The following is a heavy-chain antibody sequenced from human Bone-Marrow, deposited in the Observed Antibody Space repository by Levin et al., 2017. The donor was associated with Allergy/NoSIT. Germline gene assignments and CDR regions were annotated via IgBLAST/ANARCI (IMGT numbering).Heavy chain of an antibody. CDR3: AKDGTSTWYRVCDS. D-gene: IGHD6-13*01. Sequence: PGGSLRLSCATSGFTFDEFAMTWVRQTPGKGLEWVSAISGTGDHTYYADSVKGRFTISRDNSKNTLFLQMNSLRANDTAIYYCAKDGTSTWYRVCDSWGQGTLVSVSA. J-gene: IGHJ4*02. CDR1: GFTFDEFA. CDR2: ISGTGDHT. V-gene: IGHV3-23*01.